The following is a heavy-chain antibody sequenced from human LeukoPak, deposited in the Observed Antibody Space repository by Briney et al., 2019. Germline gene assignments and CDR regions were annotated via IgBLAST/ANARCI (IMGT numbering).Heavy chain of an antibody. CDR3: ARVRTSYGGGLNWFDP. D-gene: IGHD4-23*01. Sequence: GASVKVSCKASGYTFTGYYMHWVRQAPGQGLEWMGWINPNSGGTNYAQKFQGRVTMTRDTSISTAYMELSRLRSDDTAVYYCARVRTSYGGGLNWFDPWGQGTLVTVSS. CDR1: GYTFTGYY. CDR2: INPNSGGT. V-gene: IGHV1-2*02. J-gene: IGHJ5*02.